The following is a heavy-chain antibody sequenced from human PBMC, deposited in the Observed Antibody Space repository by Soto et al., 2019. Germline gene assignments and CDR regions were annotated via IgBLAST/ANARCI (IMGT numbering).Heavy chain of an antibody. Sequence: GGSLRLSCAAAGFMFDTYGRYWVRQAPGKGLEWVAAISYDGSNKYYTDSVRDRFTISRDDSKSTLYLQMNSLRGEDTAVYYCARGAPPDYWGRGTLVTVSS. CDR1: GFMFDTYG. V-gene: IGHV3-30-3*01. CDR3: ARGAPPDY. CDR2: ISYDGSNK. J-gene: IGHJ4*02.